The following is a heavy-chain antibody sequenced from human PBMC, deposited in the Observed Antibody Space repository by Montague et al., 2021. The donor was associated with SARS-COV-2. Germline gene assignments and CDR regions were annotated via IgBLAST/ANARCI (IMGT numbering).Heavy chain of an antibody. J-gene: IGHJ6*02. Sequence: TLSLTCTVSGGSINSGSYYWGWIRQAAGKGLEWIGRISTSGNTKYNTSLKSRVTISVDTSQNQFSLKMYSVTAADTAVYYCARDTRPNFAYYDILAGDYYYCGIDVWGQGTTVTVSS. CDR3: ARDTRPNFAYYDILAGDYYYCGIDV. CDR2: ISTSGNT. CDR1: GGSINSGSYY. V-gene: IGHV4-61*02. D-gene: IGHD3-9*01.